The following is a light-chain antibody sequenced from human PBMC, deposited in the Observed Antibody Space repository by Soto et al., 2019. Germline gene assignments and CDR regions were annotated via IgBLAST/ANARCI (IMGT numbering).Light chain of an antibody. CDR3: QQYNNWPWT. V-gene: IGKV3-15*01. J-gene: IGKJ1*01. CDR2: GAS. CDR1: QSISSN. Sequence: EIVMTQSPATLSLSPGKRATLSCRASQSISSNLAWYQQKPGQAPRLLIYGASTRATGIPARFSGSGSGTEFTLTISSLQSEDFAVYYCQQYNNWPWTFGQGTTVDIK.